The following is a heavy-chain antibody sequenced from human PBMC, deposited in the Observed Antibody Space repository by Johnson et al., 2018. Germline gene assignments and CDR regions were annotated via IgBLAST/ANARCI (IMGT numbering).Heavy chain of an antibody. CDR2: VSGSGDGT. J-gene: IGHJ6*02. CDR1: GFTFSTYA. V-gene: IGHV3-23*01. Sequence: VQLQESGGGLVQPGGSLRLSCAASGFTFSTYAMSWVRQTPGKGLEWVSAVSGSGDGTYYADSVKGRFTISRDNSKNTLYLQMNSLRAEDTAVYYCAKERIEVAVAPNYYYHGMDVWGQGRTVTVSS. CDR3: AKERIEVAVAPNYYYHGMDV. D-gene: IGHD6-19*01.